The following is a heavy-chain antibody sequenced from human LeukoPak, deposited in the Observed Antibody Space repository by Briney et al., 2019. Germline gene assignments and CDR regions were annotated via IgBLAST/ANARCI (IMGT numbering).Heavy chain of an antibody. CDR3: ARDGYGYYDSSGYFVY. Sequence: GGSLRLSCAASEFTFSSFAMSWVRQPPGKGLEWVSTISSSGGSTFYAESVKGRFTISRDNNENTLYLQMNSLRAEDTAVYYCARDGYGYYDSSGYFVYWGQGTLVTVSS. V-gene: IGHV3-23*01. D-gene: IGHD3-22*01. J-gene: IGHJ4*02. CDR2: ISSSGGST. CDR1: EFTFSSFA.